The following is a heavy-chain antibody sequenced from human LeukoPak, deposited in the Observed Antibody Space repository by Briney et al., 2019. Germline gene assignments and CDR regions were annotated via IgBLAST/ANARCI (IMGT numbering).Heavy chain of an antibody. CDR1: GYNFISYY. V-gene: IGHV1-46*01. J-gene: IGHJ3*02. CDR2: INPSGGST. Sequence: RASVKVSCKASGYNFISYYMHWVRQAPGQGLEWMGIINPSGGSTSYAQKFQDRVTMTRDTSTSTVYMELSSLKSEDTAVYYCARGRAATGAFDIWGQGTMVTVSS. CDR3: ARGRAATGAFDI. D-gene: IGHD6-25*01.